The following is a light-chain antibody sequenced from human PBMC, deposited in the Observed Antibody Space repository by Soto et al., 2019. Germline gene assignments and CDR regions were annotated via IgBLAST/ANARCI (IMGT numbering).Light chain of an antibody. CDR2: GAS. CDR3: QQYGSSSYP. V-gene: IGKV3-20*01. J-gene: IGKJ2*01. Sequence: EIVLTQSPGTLSLSPGERATLSCRASQIVSGTYLAWYKQKPGQAPRLFIYGASTRATGIPDRFSGSESGTDFTLTISSLGPEDFSVYYCQQYGSSSYPFGQGTKLEIK. CDR1: QIVSGTY.